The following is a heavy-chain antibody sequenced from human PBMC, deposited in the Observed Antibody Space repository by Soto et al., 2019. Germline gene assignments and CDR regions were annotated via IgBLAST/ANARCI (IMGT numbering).Heavy chain of an antibody. CDR3: ARVAGSDYNWFDP. D-gene: IGHD3-10*01. Sequence: QVQLVQSGAEVKKPGASVKVSCKASGYTFTSYDINWVRQATGLGLEWMGWMNPNSGNTGYAQKFQGRSTMTRNTSISTTYMELSSLRSEDTAVYYCARVAGSDYNWFDPWGQGTLVTVSS. V-gene: IGHV1-8*01. J-gene: IGHJ5*02. CDR1: GYTFTSYD. CDR2: MNPNSGNT.